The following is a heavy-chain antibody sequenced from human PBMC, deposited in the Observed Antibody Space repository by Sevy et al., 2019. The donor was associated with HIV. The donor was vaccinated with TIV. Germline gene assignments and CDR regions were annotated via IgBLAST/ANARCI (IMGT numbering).Heavy chain of an antibody. CDR2: MNSITGTI. Sequence: GGSLRLSCVGSGFTFSSYSMNWVRQAPGKGLEWLSYMNSITGTIYYADSVKGRFTISRDNAKNSVSLQMHSLRAEDMAVYYCARNGGYADYGMDVWGQGTTVTVSS. CDR1: GFTFSSYS. D-gene: IGHD2-2*01. CDR3: ARNGGYADYGMDV. V-gene: IGHV3-48*01. J-gene: IGHJ6*02.